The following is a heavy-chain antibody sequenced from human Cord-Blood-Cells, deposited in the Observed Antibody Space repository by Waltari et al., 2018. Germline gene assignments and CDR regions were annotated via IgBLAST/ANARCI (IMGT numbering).Heavy chain of an antibody. CDR1: GFTFSSYA. D-gene: IGHD4-4*01. V-gene: IGHV3-23*01. J-gene: IGHJ4*02. Sequence: EVQLLESGGGLVQHGGSLRLSCAASGFTFSSYAMSWVRQAPGKGLEWVSAINGGGGSTYYAGSVKCLFTISRDNSNNTLYLQMNSLRAEDTAVYYCAKDPAYSSYFDYWGQGTLVTVSS. CDR2: INGGGGST. CDR3: AKDPAYSSYFDY.